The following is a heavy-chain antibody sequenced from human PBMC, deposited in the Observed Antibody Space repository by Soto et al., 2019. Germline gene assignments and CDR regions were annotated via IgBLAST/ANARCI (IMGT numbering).Heavy chain of an antibody. CDR3: ARQGYSSGWPNWFDP. J-gene: IGHJ5*02. CDR2: IYYSGST. CDR1: GGSISSSSYY. D-gene: IGHD6-19*01. V-gene: IGHV4-39*01. Sequence: SETLSLTCTVSGGSISSSSYYWGWIRQPPGKGLEWIGSIYYSGSTYYNPSLKSRVTISVDTSKNQFSLKLSSVTAADTALYYCARQGYSSGWPNWFDPWGQGTLVTVSS.